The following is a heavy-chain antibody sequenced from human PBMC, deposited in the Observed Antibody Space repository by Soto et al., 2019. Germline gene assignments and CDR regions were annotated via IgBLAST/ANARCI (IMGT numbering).Heavy chain of an antibody. D-gene: IGHD2-8*01. J-gene: IGHJ3*02. Sequence: EAQLVESGGSLVQPGGSLRLSCEASGFSLGSYWMTWVRQAPGKGLEWVANIKKDGSRTSYLDSVRGRFTISRDNVGNSLSLQMDSLRAEDTGLYFCARDVSPGTSTLYLDAFDIWGQGTMVTVSS. V-gene: IGHV3-7*05. CDR3: ARDVSPGTSTLYLDAFDI. CDR2: IKKDGSRT. CDR1: GFSLGSYW.